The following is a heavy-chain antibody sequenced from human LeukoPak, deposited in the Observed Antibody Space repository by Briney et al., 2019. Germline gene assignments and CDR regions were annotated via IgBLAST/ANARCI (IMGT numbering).Heavy chain of an antibody. Sequence: GGSLRLSCAASGFTFDDYAMHWVRQAPGKGLEWVSLISGDGGSTYYADSVSGRFTISRDNSKNSLYLQMDSLRTEDTAFYYCAKEIDTLGTNAFDIWGQGTMVTVSS. CDR2: ISGDGGST. CDR1: GFTFDDYA. D-gene: IGHD2-15*01. V-gene: IGHV3-43*02. CDR3: AKEIDTLGTNAFDI. J-gene: IGHJ3*02.